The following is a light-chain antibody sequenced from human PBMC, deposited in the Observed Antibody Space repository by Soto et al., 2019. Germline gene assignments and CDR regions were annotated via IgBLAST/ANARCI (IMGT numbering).Light chain of an antibody. CDR3: QQRSNWPPIT. J-gene: IGKJ5*01. CDR1: QNINNY. Sequence: IQMTQSPSSLSASVGDRVTITCQASQNINNYLNWYQQKPGRAPKLLIYDASNLEAGVPSRFRGSGSGTDFTLTISSLEPEDFAVYYCQQRSNWPPITFGQGTRLEIK. CDR2: DAS. V-gene: IGKV1-33*01.